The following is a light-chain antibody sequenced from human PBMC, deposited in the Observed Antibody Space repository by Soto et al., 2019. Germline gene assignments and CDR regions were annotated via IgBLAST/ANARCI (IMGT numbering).Light chain of an antibody. J-gene: IGLJ1*01. Sequence: QLVLTQSPSASASLGASVKLTCTLSSGHSSYAIAWHQQQPEKGPRYLMKVNSDGSHNKGDGIPDRFSGSSSGAERYLTISSLQSEDEADYYCQTWDTGLAYVFGTGTKLTVL. V-gene: IGLV4-69*01. CDR2: VNSDGSH. CDR3: QTWDTGLAYV. CDR1: SGHSSYA.